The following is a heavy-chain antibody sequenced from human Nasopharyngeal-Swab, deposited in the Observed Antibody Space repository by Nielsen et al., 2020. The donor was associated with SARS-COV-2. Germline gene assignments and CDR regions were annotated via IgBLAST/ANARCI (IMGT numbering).Heavy chain of an antibody. D-gene: IGHD3-3*02. CDR1: GFTFSSYS. V-gene: IGHV3-21*04. Sequence: GESLKISCAASGFTFSSYSMNWVRQAPGKGPEWVSSISSSSSYIYYADSVKGRFTISRDNSKNSLYLQMNSLRTEDTALYYCAKDIGIYYYMDVWGKGTTVTVSS. J-gene: IGHJ6*03. CDR3: AKDIGIYYYMDV. CDR2: ISSSSSYI.